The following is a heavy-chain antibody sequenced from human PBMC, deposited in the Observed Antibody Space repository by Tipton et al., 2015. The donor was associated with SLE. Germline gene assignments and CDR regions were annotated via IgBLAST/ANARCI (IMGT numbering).Heavy chain of an antibody. CDR1: GGSISSYY. Sequence: TLSLTCTVSGGSISSYYWSWIRQPPGKGLEWIGYIYYSGSTNYNPSLKSRVTISVDTSKNQFSLKLSSVTAADTAVYYCARVACSGGSCYAGYAAFDIWGQGTMVTVSS. D-gene: IGHD2-15*01. J-gene: IGHJ3*02. V-gene: IGHV4-59*01. CDR2: IYYSGST. CDR3: ARVACSGGSCYAGYAAFDI.